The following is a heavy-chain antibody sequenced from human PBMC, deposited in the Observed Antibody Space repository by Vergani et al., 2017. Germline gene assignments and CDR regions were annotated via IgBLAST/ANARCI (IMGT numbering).Heavy chain of an antibody. CDR2: IIPLLGIA. CDR1: GGTFSSYA. D-gene: IGHD4-23*01. Sequence: QVQLVQSGAEVKQPGSSVKVSCKASGGTFSSYAISWVRQAPGQGLEWMGRIIPLLGIANYAQKFQGRVTITADKSTSTAYMELSSLRSEDTAVYYCARGRGYGGNSGASYGMDVWSEGTTVTVSS. CDR3: ARGRGYGGNSGASYGMDV. V-gene: IGHV1-69*04. J-gene: IGHJ6*04.